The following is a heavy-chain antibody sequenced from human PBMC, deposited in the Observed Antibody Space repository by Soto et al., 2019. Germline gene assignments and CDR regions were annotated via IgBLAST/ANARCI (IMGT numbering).Heavy chain of an antibody. Sequence: EVQLLESGGGLVQPGGSLRLSCSASGFTFSIYAMSLVRQAPGRGLEWVSAISGGGSTYYADSVKGRFTISRDSSKNTLYLQMNSLRADDSAVYYCAKDPIVGPDHYFDSWGQGTLVTVSS. D-gene: IGHD1-26*01. CDR2: ISGGGST. CDR1: GFTFSIYA. V-gene: IGHV3-23*01. CDR3: AKDPIVGPDHYFDS. J-gene: IGHJ4*02.